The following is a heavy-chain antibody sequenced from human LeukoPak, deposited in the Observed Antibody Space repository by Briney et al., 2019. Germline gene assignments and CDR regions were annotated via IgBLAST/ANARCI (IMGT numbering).Heavy chain of an antibody. CDR1: GGSVSSGSYY. CDR2: IYYSGST. Sequence: SETLSLTCTVSGGSVSSGSYYWSWIRQPPGKGLEWIGYIYYSGSTNYNPSLKSRVTISADTSKNQFSLKLSSVTAADTAVYYCARAPNHYDFWSGYYQYYFDCWGQGTLVTVSS. CDR3: ARAPNHYDFWSGYYQYYFDC. J-gene: IGHJ4*02. D-gene: IGHD3-3*01. V-gene: IGHV4-61*01.